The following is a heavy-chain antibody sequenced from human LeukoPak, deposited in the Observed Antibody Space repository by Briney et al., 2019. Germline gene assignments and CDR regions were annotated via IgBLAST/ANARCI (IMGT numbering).Heavy chain of an antibody. V-gene: IGHV1-8*01. CDR2: MNPDSGNT. CDR1: GYTFTNYD. Sequence: ASVRVSCKASGYTFTNYDINWVRQATGQGLEWMGWMNPDSGNTGYAQKFQGRVTMTRNPSISTAYMELSSLTSEDTAVYYCARRIAAAGVGIVYWGQGTLVTVSS. D-gene: IGHD6-13*01. J-gene: IGHJ4*02. CDR3: ARRIAAAGVGIVY.